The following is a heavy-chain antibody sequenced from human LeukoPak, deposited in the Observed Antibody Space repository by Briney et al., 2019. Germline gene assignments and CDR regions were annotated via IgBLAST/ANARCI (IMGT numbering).Heavy chain of an antibody. CDR1: GYTSTGYY. V-gene: IGHV1-2*02. Sequence: GASVKVSCKASGYTSTGYYMHWVRQAPGQGLEWMGWINPNSGGTNYAQKFQGRVTMTRDTSISTAYMELSRLRSDDTAVYYCASCGAYNWNYGYYYYYMDDWGKGTTVTVSS. D-gene: IGHD1-7*01. CDR2: INPNSGGT. CDR3: ASCGAYNWNYGYYYYYMDD. J-gene: IGHJ6*03.